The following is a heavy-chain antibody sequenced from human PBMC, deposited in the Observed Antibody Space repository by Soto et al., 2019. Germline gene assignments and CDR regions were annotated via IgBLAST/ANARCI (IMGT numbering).Heavy chain of an antibody. CDR2: IIPILGIA. V-gene: IGHV1-69*02. D-gene: IGHD6-19*01. Sequence: QVQLVQSGAEVKKPGSSVKVSCKASGGTFSSYTISWVRQAPGQGLEWMGRIIPILGIANYAQKFQGRDTITADKSTSTAYMELSSLRSEDTAVYYCARNSYSSGWEYYDYWGQGTLVTVSS. CDR1: GGTFSSYT. CDR3: ARNSYSSGWEYYDY. J-gene: IGHJ4*02.